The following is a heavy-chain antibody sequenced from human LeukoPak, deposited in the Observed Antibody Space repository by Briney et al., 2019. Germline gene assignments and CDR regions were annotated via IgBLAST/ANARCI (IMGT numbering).Heavy chain of an antibody. CDR1: GGSISSSSYY. CDR2: IYYSGST. D-gene: IGHD1-26*01. J-gene: IGHJ4*02. CDR3: ARHVRRSYHRYFDY. V-gene: IGHV4-39*01. Sequence: PSETLSLTCTVSGGSISSSSYYWGWIRQPPGKGLEWIGSIYYSGSTSYNPSLKSRVTLSVDTSKNQFSLKLSSVTAADTAVYYCARHVRRSYHRYFDYWGQGTLVTVSS.